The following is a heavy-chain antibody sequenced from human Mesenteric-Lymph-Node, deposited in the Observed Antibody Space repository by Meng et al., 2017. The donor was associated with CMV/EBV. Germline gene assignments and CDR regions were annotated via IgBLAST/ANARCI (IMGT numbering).Heavy chain of an antibody. Sequence: GGSLRLSCAASGFTFSSYAMHWVRQAPGKGLEWVAVISYDGSNKYYADSVKGRFTISRDNAKNSLYLQVNSLRAEDTAVYYCGIWETGPYSTDFDYWGQGTLVTVSS. CDR3: GIWETGPYSTDFDY. J-gene: IGHJ4*02. CDR1: GFTFSSYA. V-gene: IGHV3-30-3*01. CDR2: ISYDGSNK. D-gene: IGHD4-11*01.